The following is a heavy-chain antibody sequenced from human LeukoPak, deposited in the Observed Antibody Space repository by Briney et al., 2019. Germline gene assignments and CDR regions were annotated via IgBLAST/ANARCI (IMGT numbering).Heavy chain of an antibody. V-gene: IGHV1-69*04. CDR1: GGTFSSYT. Sequence: SVKVSCKASGGTFSSYTISWVRQAPGQGLEWMGRIIPILGIANYAQKFQGRVTITADKSASTAYMELSSLRSEDTAVYYCARENPTKIAAAGTGYFDYWGQGTLVTVSS. CDR3: ARENPTKIAAAGTGYFDY. CDR2: IIPILGIA. J-gene: IGHJ4*02. D-gene: IGHD6-13*01.